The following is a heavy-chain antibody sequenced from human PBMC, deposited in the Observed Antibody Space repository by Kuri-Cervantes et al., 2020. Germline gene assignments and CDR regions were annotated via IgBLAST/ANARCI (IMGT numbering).Heavy chain of an antibody. CDR2: INHSGST. V-gene: IGHV4-34*01. CDR1: GGSFSGYY. Sequence: SETLSLTCAVYGGSFSGYYWSWIRRPPGKGLEWIGEINHSGSTNYNPSLKSRVTISVDTSKNQFSLKLSSVTAADTAVYYCARDWGYYDSSGYYYGTTDNWFDPWGQGTLVTVSS. J-gene: IGHJ5*02. D-gene: IGHD3-22*01. CDR3: ARDWGYYDSSGYYYGTTDNWFDP.